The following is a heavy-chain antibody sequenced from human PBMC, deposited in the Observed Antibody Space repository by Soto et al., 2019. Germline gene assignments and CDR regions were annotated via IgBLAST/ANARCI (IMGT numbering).Heavy chain of an antibody. CDR1: GFTFSSYW. CDR2: IKQDGSEK. D-gene: IGHD2-8*01. Sequence: EVQLVESGGGLVQPGGSLRLSCAASGFTFSSYWMSWVRQAPGKGLEWVANIKQDGSEKYYVDSVKGRFTISRDNAKHSLYLQMNCLRADDTAVYYCAREPQRVTWTTNENWLDPLFQGTLVTVSS. CDR3: AREPQRVTWTTNENWLDP. J-gene: IGHJ5*02. V-gene: IGHV3-7*05.